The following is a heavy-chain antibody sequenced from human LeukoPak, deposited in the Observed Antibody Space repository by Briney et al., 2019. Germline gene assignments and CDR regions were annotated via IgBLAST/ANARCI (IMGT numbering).Heavy chain of an antibody. CDR3: ARELRSGSYYNY. D-gene: IGHD3-10*01. J-gene: IGHJ4*02. CDR2: IYYSGST. V-gene: IGHV4-39*01. CDR1: GGSISSSSYF. Sequence: PSETLSLTCTVSGGSISSSSYFWGWIRQPPGKGLEWIGSIYYSGSTYYNPSLESRVTMSGDMSNNQFSLKLSSVTAADTAVYYCARELRSGSYYNYWGQGTLVTVSS.